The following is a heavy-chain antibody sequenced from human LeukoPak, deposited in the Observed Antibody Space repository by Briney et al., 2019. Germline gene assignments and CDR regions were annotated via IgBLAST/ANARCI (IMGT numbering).Heavy chain of an antibody. J-gene: IGHJ4*02. CDR2: IRYDGSNK. D-gene: IGHD3-10*01. CDR1: GITFSSYG. Sequence: GGSLRLSCAASGITFSSYGMSWVRQAPGKGLEWVAFIRYDGSNKYYADSVKGRFTISRDNSKNTLYLQMNSLRAEDTAVYYCAKDMVRRVIARTMFDYWGQGTLVTVSS. V-gene: IGHV3-30*02. CDR3: AKDMVRRVIARTMFDY.